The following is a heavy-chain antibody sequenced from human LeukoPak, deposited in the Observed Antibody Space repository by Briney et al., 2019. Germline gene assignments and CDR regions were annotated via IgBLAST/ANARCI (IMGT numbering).Heavy chain of an antibody. V-gene: IGHV3-20*04. CDR2: IKWNGGST. CDR1: GFTFDDYG. CDR3: ARRYPGLRWYLYYYYYMDV. Sequence: GGSLTLSCAASGFTFDDYGMSWVRQPPGKGLEWVTGIKWNGGSTGYADSVKGRFTISRDNAKNSLYLQMNSLRAEDTALYYCARRYPGLRWYLYYYYYMDVWGKGTTVTVSS. D-gene: IGHD4-23*01. J-gene: IGHJ6*03.